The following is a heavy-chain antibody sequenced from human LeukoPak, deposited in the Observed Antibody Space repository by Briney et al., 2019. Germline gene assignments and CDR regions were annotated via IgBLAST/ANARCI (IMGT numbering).Heavy chain of an antibody. CDR3: ARDPYYDYVWGSYRYDAFDI. CDR1: GFTFSSYS. CDR2: ISSSSSTI. J-gene: IGHJ3*02. Sequence: GGSLRLSCAASGFTFSSYSMNWVRQAPGKGLEWVSYISSSSSTIYYADSVKGRFTISRDNAKNSLYLQMNSLRAEDTAVYYCARDPYYDYVWGSYRYDAFDIWGQGTMVTVSS. V-gene: IGHV3-48*04. D-gene: IGHD3-16*02.